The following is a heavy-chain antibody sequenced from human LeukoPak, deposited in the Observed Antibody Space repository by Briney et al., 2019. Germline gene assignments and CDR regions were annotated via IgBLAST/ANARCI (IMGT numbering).Heavy chain of an antibody. CDR2: IYYNGIT. CDR3: ARHLYSGYERVFDY. Sequence: SETLSLTCAVSGGSISSYYWIWIRQPPGKGLEWIGYIYYNGITNYNPSLKSRVTISVATSKNQFSLKLSSVTAADTAVYYCARHLYSGYERVFDYWGQGTLVTVSS. D-gene: IGHD5-12*01. J-gene: IGHJ4*02. CDR1: GGSISSYY. V-gene: IGHV4-59*08.